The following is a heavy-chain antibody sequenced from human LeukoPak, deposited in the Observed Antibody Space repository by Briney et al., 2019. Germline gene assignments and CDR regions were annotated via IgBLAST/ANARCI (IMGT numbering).Heavy chain of an antibody. CDR3: ARASRGVDTAMVYYFDY. D-gene: IGHD5-18*01. CDR2: IIPILGIA. CDR1: VCTFSSYA. V-gene: IGHV1-69*04. J-gene: IGHJ4*02. Sequence: ASVTVSCKASVCTFSSYAISWVRQAPGQGLEWMGRIIPILGIANYAQKFQGRGTITTDKSTSTAYMELSSLRCEDRAVYYCARASRGVDTAMVYYFDYWGEGTLLTVS.